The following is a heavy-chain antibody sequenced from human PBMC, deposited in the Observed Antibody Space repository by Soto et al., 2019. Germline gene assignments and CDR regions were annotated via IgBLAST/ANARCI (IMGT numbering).Heavy chain of an antibody. J-gene: IGHJ4*02. CDR3: ASGSSSPSDY. CDR2: ISYDGSNK. CDR1: GFTFSSYA. Sequence: QVQLVESGGGVDQPGRSLRLSCAASGFTFSSYAMHWVRQAPGKGLEWVAVISYDGSNKYYADSVKGRFTISRDNSKNTLYLQMNSLRAEDTAVYYCASGSSSPSDYWGQGTLVTVSS. D-gene: IGHD6-6*01. V-gene: IGHV3-30-3*01.